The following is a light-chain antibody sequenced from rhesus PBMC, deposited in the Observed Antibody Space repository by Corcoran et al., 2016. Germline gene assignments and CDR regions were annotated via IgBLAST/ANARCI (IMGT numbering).Light chain of an antibody. CDR2: SAS. CDR1: QGIVNY. V-gene: IGKV1S14*01. J-gene: IGKJ1*01. Sequence: DIQMTQSPSSLSAFVGDTVTITCRARQGIVNYLACYQQKPGKAPKPLISSASDLESGGPSRFSGSGSGTVFILTNSSLEPKGFAIYYCQHHNTYPWTFGQGTKLEIK. CDR3: QHHNTYPWT.